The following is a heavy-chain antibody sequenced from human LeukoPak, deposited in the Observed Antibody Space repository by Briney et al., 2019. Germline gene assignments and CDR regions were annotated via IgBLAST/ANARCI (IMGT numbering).Heavy chain of an antibody. CDR2: INHSGST. J-gene: IGHJ4*02. D-gene: IGHD3-10*01. V-gene: IGHV4-39*07. CDR3: ARSVHPIYGSGSSAIDY. CDR1: GGSISSSSYY. Sequence: SETLSLTCTVSGGSISSSSYYWGWIRQPPGKGLEWIGEINHSGSTNYNPSLKSRVTISVDTSKNQFSLKLSSVTAADTAVYYCARSVHPIYGSGSSAIDYWGQGTLVTVSS.